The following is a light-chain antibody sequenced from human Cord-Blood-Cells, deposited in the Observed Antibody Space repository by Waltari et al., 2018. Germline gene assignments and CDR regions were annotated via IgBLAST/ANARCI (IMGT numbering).Light chain of an antibody. CDR3: AAWDDSLNGHWV. CDR2: SNN. V-gene: IGLV1-44*01. Sequence: QSVLTQPPSASGTPGPRVTISCSGSSSNIGSNTVHWYQQLQGTAPNLLIYSNNQRPSGVPDRFSGSKSGTSASLAISGLQSEDEADYYCAAWDDSLNGHWVFGGGTKLTVL. J-gene: IGLJ3*02. CDR1: SSNIGSNT.